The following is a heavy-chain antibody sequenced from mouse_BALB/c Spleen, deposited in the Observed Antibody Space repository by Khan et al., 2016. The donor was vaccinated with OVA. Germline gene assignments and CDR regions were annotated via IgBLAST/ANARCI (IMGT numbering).Heavy chain of an antibody. V-gene: IGHV5-9-1*01. J-gene: IGHJ3*01. Sequence: EVELVESGGGLVKPGGSLNLSCSASGFTFSTFVMSWVRQTPGTRLEWVATTSSAGTDTCFSDSVKGRVTMSRDNAKNTIYIQRNSLRSEDTAMCYCTTSKYRWLAYVGQGTLVTVSS. CDR1: GFTFSTFV. CDR3: TTSKYRWLAY. CDR2: TSSAGTDT. D-gene: IGHD2-10*02.